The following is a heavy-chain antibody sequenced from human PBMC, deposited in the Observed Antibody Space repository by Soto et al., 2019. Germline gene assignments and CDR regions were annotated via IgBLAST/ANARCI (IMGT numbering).Heavy chain of an antibody. CDR3: ARVVFGVVIWSPYDYYYYMDV. V-gene: IGHV1-18*01. CDR2: ISAYNGNT. J-gene: IGHJ6*03. CDR1: GYTFTSYG. Sequence: ASVKVSCKASGYTFTSYGISWARQAPGQGLEWMGWISAYNGNTNYAQKLQGRVTMTTDTSTSTAYMELRSLRSDDTAVYYCARVVFGVVIWSPYDYYYYMDVWGKGTTVTVSS. D-gene: IGHD3-3*01.